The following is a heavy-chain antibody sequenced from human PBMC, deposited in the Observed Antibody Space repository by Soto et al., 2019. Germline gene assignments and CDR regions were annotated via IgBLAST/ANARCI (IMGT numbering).Heavy chain of an antibody. J-gene: IGHJ4*02. CDR2: IMPGSSHI. Sequence: GGSLRLSCAASGFTFSIYSMNWVRQAPGKGLEWVSYIMPGSSHIFYADSVKGRFTISGDNAENSLYLQMNSLRAEDTAVYYCASREDYYDILTGYSYWGQGTLVTVSS. D-gene: IGHD3-9*01. V-gene: IGHV3-48*01. CDR1: GFTFSIYS. CDR3: ASREDYYDILTGYSY.